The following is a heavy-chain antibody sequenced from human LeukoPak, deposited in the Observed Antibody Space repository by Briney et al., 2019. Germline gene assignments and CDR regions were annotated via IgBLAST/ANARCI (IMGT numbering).Heavy chain of an antibody. CDR2: INPSGGST. CDR1: GCTFTSYY. J-gene: IGHJ6*02. CDR3: ARSRRYCSSTSCYRYYYGMDV. Sequence: GASVKVSCKASGCTFTSYYMHWVRQAPGQGLEWMGIINPSGGSTSYAQKFQGRVTMTRDTSTSTVYMELSSLRSEDTAVYYCARSRRYCSSTSCYRYYYGMDVWGQGTTVTVSS. V-gene: IGHV1-46*01. D-gene: IGHD2-2*01.